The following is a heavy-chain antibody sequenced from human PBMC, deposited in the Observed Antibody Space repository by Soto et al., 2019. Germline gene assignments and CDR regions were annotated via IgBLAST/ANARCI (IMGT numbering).Heavy chain of an antibody. CDR3: ARHGNGDDY. CDR2: IRSYNNST. D-gene: IGHD2-8*01. CDR1: GYTFTRYG. Sequence: AAVKVSCKASGYTFTRYGVNWVRQAPGQGLEWMGWIRSYNNSTNYAQKLQGRVTMTTDTSTNTAYMELRSLRSDDTAVYYCARHGNGDDYWGQGTLVTVSS. V-gene: IGHV1-18*01. J-gene: IGHJ4*02.